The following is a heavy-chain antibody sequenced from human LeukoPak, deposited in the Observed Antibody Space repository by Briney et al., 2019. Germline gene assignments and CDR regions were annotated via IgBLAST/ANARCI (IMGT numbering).Heavy chain of an antibody. J-gene: IGHJ4*02. CDR3: ASVTADWRIV. D-gene: IGHD3-9*01. Sequence: SETLSLTCTVSGDSISNPDSYWGWSRQAPGTGLERIGNICYTGSTYHHPSLNGRVTISIDTSRNQFSLKMTSVTAADTAVYYCASVTADWRIVWGQGTLVTVSS. CDR2: ICYTGST. V-gene: IGHV4-39*07. CDR1: GDSISNPDSY.